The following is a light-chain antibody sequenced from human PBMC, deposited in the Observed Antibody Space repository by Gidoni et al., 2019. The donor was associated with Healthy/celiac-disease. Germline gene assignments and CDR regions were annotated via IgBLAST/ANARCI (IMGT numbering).Light chain of an antibody. CDR3: QQSYSTPCS. V-gene: IGKV1-39*01. CDR1: QSISSY. CDR2: AAS. Sequence: DIQITQSPSSLSASVGDRVTITCRASQSISSYLNWYQQKPGKAPKRLIYAASSLQSGVPSRFSGSGSGTDFTLTISSLQPEDFATYYCQQSYSTPCSFXXXTKLEIK. J-gene: IGKJ2*04.